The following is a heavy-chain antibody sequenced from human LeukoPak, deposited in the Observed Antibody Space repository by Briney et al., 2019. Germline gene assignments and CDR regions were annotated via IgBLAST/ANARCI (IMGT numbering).Heavy chain of an antibody. V-gene: IGHV3-30*02. J-gene: IGHJ3*02. CDR2: IRYDGSNK. D-gene: IGHD2-2*01. CDR3: AKHDSSTSRRRRTTIGAFDI. Sequence: GGSLRLSCAASGFTFRIYGMHWVRQAPGKGLEWVANIRYDGSNKYYADSLRGRFTISRDNSKNTLYLQMNSLRAEDTAVYYCAKHDSSTSRRRRTTIGAFDIWGQGTMVTVSS. CDR1: GFTFRIYG.